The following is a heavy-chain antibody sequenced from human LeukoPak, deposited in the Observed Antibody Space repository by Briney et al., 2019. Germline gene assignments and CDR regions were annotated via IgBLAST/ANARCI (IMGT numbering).Heavy chain of an antibody. D-gene: IGHD4-11*01. CDR1: GYTFTSYA. J-gene: IGHJ4*02. CDR3: ASQAVTGFDY. V-gene: IGHV1-69*13. CDR2: IIPIFGTA. Sequence: SVKVSCKASGYTFTSYAMNWVRQAPGQGLEWMGGIIPIFGTANYAQKFQGRVTITADESTSTAYMELSSLRSEDTAVYYCASQAVTGFDYWGQGTLVTVSS.